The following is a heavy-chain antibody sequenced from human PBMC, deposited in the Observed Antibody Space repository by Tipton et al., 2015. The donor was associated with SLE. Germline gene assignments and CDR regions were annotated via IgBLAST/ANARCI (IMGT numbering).Heavy chain of an antibody. CDR1: GFTFSDYY. J-gene: IGHJ6*03. Sequence: SLRLSCAASGFTFSDYYMSWIRQAPGKGLEWVSYISSSGSTIYYADPVKGRFTISRDNARNSLYLQMNSLRAEDTAVYYCARSGSYPFYYYYMDVWGKGTTVTVSS. D-gene: IGHD1-26*01. CDR3: ARSGSYPFYYYYMDV. CDR2: ISSSGSTI. V-gene: IGHV3-11*01.